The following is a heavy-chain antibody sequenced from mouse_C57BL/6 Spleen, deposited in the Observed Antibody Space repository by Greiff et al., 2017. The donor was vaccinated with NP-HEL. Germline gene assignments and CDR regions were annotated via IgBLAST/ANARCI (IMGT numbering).Heavy chain of an antibody. CDR2: INPSTGGT. V-gene: IGHV1-42*01. CDR1: GYSFTGYY. CDR3: ARSPAQASFAY. J-gene: IGHJ3*01. Sequence: EVMLVESGPELVKPGASVKISCKASGYSFTGYYMNWVKQSPEKSLEWIGEINPSTGGTTYNQKFKAKATLTVDKSSSTAYMQLKSLTSEDSAVYYCARSPAQASFAYWGQGTLVTVSA. D-gene: IGHD3-2*02.